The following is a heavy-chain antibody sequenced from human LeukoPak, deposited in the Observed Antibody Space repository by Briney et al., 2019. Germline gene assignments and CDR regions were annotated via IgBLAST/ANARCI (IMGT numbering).Heavy chain of an antibody. CDR2: ASYSGNT. CDR3: ARVTGYMIEDYFDY. V-gene: IGHV4-39*07. Sequence: PSETLSLTCTVSGASISSSTYYWGWIRQPPGKGLEWIGSASYSGNTYYNPSLKSRVTILVDTSKNQFSLKMTSVTAADTAVYYCARVTGYMIEDYFDYWGQGTLVTVSS. CDR1: GASISSSTYY. D-gene: IGHD3-22*01. J-gene: IGHJ4*02.